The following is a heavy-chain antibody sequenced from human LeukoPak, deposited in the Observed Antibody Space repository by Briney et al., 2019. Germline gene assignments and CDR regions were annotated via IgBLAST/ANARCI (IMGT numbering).Heavy chain of an antibody. CDR2: MNPNSGNT. CDR1: VYTLSSYD. D-gene: IGHD6-13*01. Sequence: ASVKVSRKASVYTLSSYDIHWVRQATGQGLEWMGWMNPNSGNTGYTQHFQGRVTMTRNTPTSTAYMELSSLRPEDTAVYYSARGAAAAGNDYWGQGTLVTVSS. V-gene: IGHV1-8*01. J-gene: IGHJ4*02. CDR3: ARGAAAAGNDY.